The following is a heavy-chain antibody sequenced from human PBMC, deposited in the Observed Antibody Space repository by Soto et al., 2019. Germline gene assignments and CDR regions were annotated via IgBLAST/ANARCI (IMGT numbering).Heavy chain of an antibody. D-gene: IGHD2-15*01. CDR2: ISSSGNSI. V-gene: IGHV3-48*03. CDR3: ARDRNVEVGIFQYFYGMDV. J-gene: IGHJ6*02. Sequence: LRLSCATSGFTFSSFEMNWVRQAPGKGLEWVSYISSSGNSIYYADSVKGRFTISRDNAKNSLYLQMNSLRAEDTAVYYCARDRNVEVGIFQYFYGMDVWGQGTTVTVSS. CDR1: GFTFSSFE.